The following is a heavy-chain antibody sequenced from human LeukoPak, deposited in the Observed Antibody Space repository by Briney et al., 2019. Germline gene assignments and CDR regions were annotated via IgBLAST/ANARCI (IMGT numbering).Heavy chain of an antibody. J-gene: IGHJ4*02. D-gene: IGHD3-3*01. CDR1: GGTFSSYA. V-gene: IGHV1-69*13. CDR3: ARDPLEVFGVVDDY. Sequence: GASVKVSCKASGGTFSSYAISWVRQAPGQGLEWMGGIIPIFGTANYAQKFQGRVTITADESTSTAYMELSSLRSEDTAVYYCARDPLEVFGVVDDYWGQGTLVTVSS. CDR2: IIPIFGTA.